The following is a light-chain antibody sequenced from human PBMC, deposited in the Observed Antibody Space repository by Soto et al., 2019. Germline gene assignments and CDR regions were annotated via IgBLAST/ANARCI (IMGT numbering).Light chain of an antibody. J-gene: IGLJ2*01. V-gene: IGLV2-14*03. CDR2: DVG. CDR3: SSYTRSSSVV. CDR1: SSDVGAYNY. Sequence: QSVLTQPASVFGSPGQSITISCTGTSSDVGAYNYVSWYLLHPGKPPKLMIYDVGIRPSGVSNRFSGSKSGNTASLTISGLQAEDETDYYCSSYTRSSSVVFGGGTKLTVL.